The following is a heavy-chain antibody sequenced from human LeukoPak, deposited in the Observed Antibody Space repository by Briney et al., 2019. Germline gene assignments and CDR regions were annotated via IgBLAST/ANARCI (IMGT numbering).Heavy chain of an antibody. D-gene: IGHD3-3*01. Sequence: GGSLRLSCAASEFTFSSYGMHWVRQAPGKGLEWVAVIWYDGSNKYYADSVKGRFTISRDNSKNTLYLQMNSLRAEDTAVYYCARESTYYDFWSGYQYYFDYWGQGTLVTVSS. CDR2: IWYDGSNK. CDR3: ARESTYYDFWSGYQYYFDY. CDR1: EFTFSSYG. V-gene: IGHV3-33*08. J-gene: IGHJ4*02.